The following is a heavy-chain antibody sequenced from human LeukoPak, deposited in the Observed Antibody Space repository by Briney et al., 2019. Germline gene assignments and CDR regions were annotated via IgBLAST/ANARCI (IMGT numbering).Heavy chain of an antibody. CDR3: AKRGDFTGTDCYYFDY. D-gene: IGHD2-21*02. CDR1: GFTFSNYG. V-gene: IGHV3-30*18. J-gene: IGHJ4*02. Sequence: PGGSLRLSCAASGFTFSNYGIHWVRQAPGKGLEWVAPISYDGKNKHYTDSVKGRFTLSRDNSKNTLYLQMTSLRGDDTAVYYCAKRGDFTGTDCYYFDYWGQGTSVTVSS. CDR2: ISYDGKNK.